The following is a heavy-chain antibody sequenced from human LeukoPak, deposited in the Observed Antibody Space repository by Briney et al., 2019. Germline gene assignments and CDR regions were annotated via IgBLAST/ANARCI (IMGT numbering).Heavy chain of an antibody. D-gene: IGHD4-23*01. CDR1: GYTPSAVVAA. J-gene: IGHJ5*02. CDR3: GRKGVAVGNDFAP. Sequence: SQTLSPTPAMSGYTPSAVVAAGDRIRQSPSRGLEWLGRTYYRSKWYTDYALSVESRITINPDTSKNQFSLQLKSVTPEDTAVYLYGRKGVAVGNDFAPWGRGTIITVSS. CDR2: TYYRSKWYT. V-gene: IGHV6-1*01.